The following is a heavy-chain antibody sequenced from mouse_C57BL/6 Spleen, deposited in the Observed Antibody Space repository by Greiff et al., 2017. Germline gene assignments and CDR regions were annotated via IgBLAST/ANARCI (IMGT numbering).Heavy chain of an antibody. CDR2: IHPNSGST. Sequence: QVQLKQPGAELVKPGASVKLSCKASGYTFTSYWMHWVKQRPGQGLEWIGMIHPNSGSTNYNEKFKSKATLTVDKSSSTAYMQLSSLTSEDSAVXYCATPIYDGYLYAMDYWGQGTSVTVSS. V-gene: IGHV1-64*01. J-gene: IGHJ4*01. D-gene: IGHD2-3*01. CDR3: ATPIYDGYLYAMDY. CDR1: GYTFTSYW.